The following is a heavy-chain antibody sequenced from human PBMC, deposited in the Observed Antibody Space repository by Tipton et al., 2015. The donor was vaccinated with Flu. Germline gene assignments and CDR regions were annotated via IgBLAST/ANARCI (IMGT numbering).Heavy chain of an antibody. CDR1: GFTFSDYY. J-gene: IGHJ4*02. Sequence: SLRLSCAASGFTFSDYYMSWIRQAPGKGLEWVSYISSSGSTIYYADPVQGRFTISRDNAKNSLYLQMNSLRAEDTAVYYCARDLGYGDDPGYWGQGTLVTVSS. CDR3: ARDLGYGDDPGY. CDR2: ISSSGSTI. V-gene: IGHV3-11*01. D-gene: IGHD4-17*01.